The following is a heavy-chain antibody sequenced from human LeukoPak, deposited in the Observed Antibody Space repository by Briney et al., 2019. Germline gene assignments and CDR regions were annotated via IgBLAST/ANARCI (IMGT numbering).Heavy chain of an antibody. J-gene: IGHJ5*02. CDR3: ARDEYCGGDCYPNWFDP. V-gene: IGHV1-18*01. CDR1: GYTFTSYG. Sequence: GASVKVSCKASGYTFTSYGISWVRQAPGQGLEWMGWISAYNGNTNYAQKLQGRVTMTTDTSTSTAYMELRSLRSDDTAVYYCARDEYCGGDCYPNWFDPWGQGTLVTVSS. CDR2: ISAYNGNT. D-gene: IGHD2-21*01.